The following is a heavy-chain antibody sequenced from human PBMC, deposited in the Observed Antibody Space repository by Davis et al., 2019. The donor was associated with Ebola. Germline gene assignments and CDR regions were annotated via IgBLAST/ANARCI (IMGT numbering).Heavy chain of an antibody. CDR2: ISWNSGSI. CDR3: AKELGYCSGGSCLYYYYYGMDV. Sequence: SLKISCAASGFTFSSYGMHWVRQAPGKGLEWVSGISWNSGSIGYADSVKGRFTISRDNAKNSLYLQMNSLRAEDTAVYYCAKELGYCSGGSCLYYYYYGMDVWGQGTTVTVSS. J-gene: IGHJ6*02. D-gene: IGHD2-15*01. V-gene: IGHV3-9*01. CDR1: GFTFSSYG.